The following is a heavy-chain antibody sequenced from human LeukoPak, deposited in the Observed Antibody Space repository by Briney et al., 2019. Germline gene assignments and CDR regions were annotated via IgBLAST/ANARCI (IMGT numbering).Heavy chain of an antibody. CDR1: GFTFSSYE. J-gene: IGHJ5*02. Sequence: GGSLRLSCAASGFTFSSYEMNWARQAPGKGLEWVSYISSSGSTIYYADSVKGRFTISRDNAKNSLYLQMNSLRAEDTAVYYCARGCSSTSCYGDWFDPWGQGTLVTVSS. CDR3: ARGCSSTSCYGDWFDP. V-gene: IGHV3-48*03. CDR2: ISSSGSTI. D-gene: IGHD2-2*01.